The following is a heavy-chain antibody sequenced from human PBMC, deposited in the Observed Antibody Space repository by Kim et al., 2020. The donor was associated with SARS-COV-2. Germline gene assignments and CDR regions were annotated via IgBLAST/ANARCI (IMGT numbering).Heavy chain of an antibody. Sequence: SQTLSLTCAISGDSVSSNSAAWNWIRQSPSRGLEWLGRTYYRSKWYNDYAVSVKSRITINPDTSKNQFSLQLNSVTPEDTAVYYCARDQKQQLVHYYYYGMDVWGQGTTVTVSS. J-gene: IGHJ6*02. D-gene: IGHD6-13*01. V-gene: IGHV6-1*01. CDR3: ARDQKQQLVHYYYYGMDV. CDR1: GDSVSSNSAA. CDR2: TYYRSKWYN.